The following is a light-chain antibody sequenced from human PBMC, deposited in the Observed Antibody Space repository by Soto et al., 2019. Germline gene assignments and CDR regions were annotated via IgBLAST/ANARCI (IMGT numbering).Light chain of an antibody. V-gene: IGLV2-14*01. CDR1: SSDVGGYNY. CDR2: DVT. CDR3: SSYTTSSTLYVV. Sequence: QSALTQPASVSGSPGQSITISCTGTSSDVGGYNYVSWYQLHPGKAPKLMIYDVTNRPSGVSNCFSGSKSGDTASLTISGLQAEDEADYYCSSYTTSSTLYVVFGGGTKLTVL. J-gene: IGLJ2*01.